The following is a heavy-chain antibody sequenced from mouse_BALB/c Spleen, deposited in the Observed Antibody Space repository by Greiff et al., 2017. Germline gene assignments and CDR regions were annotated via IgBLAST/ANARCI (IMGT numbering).Heavy chain of an antibody. CDR3: ARGVKFSHWYFDV. V-gene: IGHV5-6-5*01. J-gene: IGHJ1*01. Sequence: EVQGVESGGGLVKPGGSLKLSCAASGFTFSSYAMSWVRQTPEKRLEWVASISSGGSTYYPDSVKGRFTISRDNARNILYLQMSSLRSEDTAMYYCARGVKFSHWYFDVWGAGTTVTVSS. CDR1: GFTFSSYA. D-gene: IGHD1-3*01. CDR2: ISSGGST.